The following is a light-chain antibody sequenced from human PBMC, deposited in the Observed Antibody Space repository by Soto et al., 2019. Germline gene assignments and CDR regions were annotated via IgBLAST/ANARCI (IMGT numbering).Light chain of an antibody. J-gene: IGLJ1*01. Sequence: QSALTQPASVSGSPGQSITISCTGTSNDVGYSNYVSWYQQLPGKAPKLMIYDVSDRPSGVSNRFSGSKSGSTASLTISGLQAEDEADYYCSSYTSSSLYVYGTGTKLTVL. CDR2: DVS. CDR3: SSYTSSSLYV. CDR1: SNDVGYSNY. V-gene: IGLV2-14*01.